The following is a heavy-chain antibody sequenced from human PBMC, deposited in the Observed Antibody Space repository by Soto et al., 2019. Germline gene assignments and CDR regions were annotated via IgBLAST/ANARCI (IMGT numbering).Heavy chain of an antibody. Sequence: QVQLVQSGAEVKKPGASVKVSCKASGYTFTGYYMHWVRQALGQGLEWMGWINPNSGGTNYAQKFQGWVTMTRDTSISTAYMELSRLRSDDTAVYYCAREMMNDVVYYYGMDVWGQGTTVTVSS. J-gene: IGHJ6*02. CDR2: INPNSGGT. CDR3: AREMMNDVVYYYGMDV. CDR1: GYTFTGYY. D-gene: IGHD1-1*01. V-gene: IGHV1-2*04.